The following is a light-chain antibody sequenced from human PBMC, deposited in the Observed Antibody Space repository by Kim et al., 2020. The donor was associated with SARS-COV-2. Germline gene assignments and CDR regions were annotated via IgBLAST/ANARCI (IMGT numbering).Light chain of an antibody. J-gene: IGKJ1*01. CDR3: QQYKSYPWT. CDR1: RNIATW. V-gene: IGKV1-5*03. Sequence: ASIGDRVTITCRTSRNIATWVAWYQQKPGEAPRLLIYKASNLKSGVPSRSSGSGSGTEFILTTDSLQADDLATYYCQQYKSYPWTFGQGTKVDIK. CDR2: KAS.